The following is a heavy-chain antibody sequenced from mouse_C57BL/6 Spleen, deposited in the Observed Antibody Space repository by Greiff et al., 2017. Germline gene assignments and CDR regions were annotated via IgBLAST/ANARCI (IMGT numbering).Heavy chain of an antibody. CDR3: ARGAGEAYFDY. V-gene: IGHV1-26*01. CDR2: INPNNGGT. D-gene: IGHD3-3*01. Sequence: EVQLQQSGPELVKPGASVKISCKASGYTFTDYYMNWVKQSHGKSLEWIGDINPNNGGTSYNQKFKGKATLTVDKSSSTAYMELRSLTSEDSAVYYCARGAGEAYFDYWGQGTTLTVSS. J-gene: IGHJ2*01. CDR1: GYTFTDYY.